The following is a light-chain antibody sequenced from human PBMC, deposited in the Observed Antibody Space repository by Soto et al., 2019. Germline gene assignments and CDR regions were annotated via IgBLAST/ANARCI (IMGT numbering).Light chain of an antibody. CDR3: SSHTFSSPVV. J-gene: IGLJ2*01. V-gene: IGLV2-14*01. Sequence: QSALTQPASVSGSPGQSITISCTGTSSDIGHYHYVSWYQQHPGKAPKLMIYDVDNRPSGVSNRFSGSKSGSTASLTISGLQAEDEADYYCSSHTFSSPVVFGGGTKLTVL. CDR1: SSDIGHYHY. CDR2: DVD.